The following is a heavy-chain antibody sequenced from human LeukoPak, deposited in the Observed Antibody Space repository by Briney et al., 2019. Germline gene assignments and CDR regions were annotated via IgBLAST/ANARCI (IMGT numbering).Heavy chain of an antibody. J-gene: IGHJ4*02. CDR1: GYTFTSYY. D-gene: IGHD3-22*01. CDR2: INPSGGST. CDR3: AREFVHSSGYHRSASNDY. V-gene: IGHV1-46*03. Sequence: ASVKVSCKASGYTFTSYYMHWVRQAPGQGLEWMGIINPSGGSTSYAQKLQGRVTMTRDTSTSTVYMELSSLRSEDTAVYYCAREFVHSSGYHRSASNDYWGQGTLVTVSS.